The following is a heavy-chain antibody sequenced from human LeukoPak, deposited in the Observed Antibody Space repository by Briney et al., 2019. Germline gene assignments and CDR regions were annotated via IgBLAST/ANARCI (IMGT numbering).Heavy chain of an antibody. V-gene: IGHV5-51*01. Sequence: GESLKISCKGSGYSFTSYWIGWVRQMPGKGLEWMGIIYPGDSDTRYSPSFQGQVTISVDKSISTAYLQWSSLKASDTAMYYCARWSYIAAAGTRQFYYYYGMDVSGQGTTVTVSS. J-gene: IGHJ6*02. CDR1: GYSFTSYW. CDR3: ARWSYIAAAGTRQFYYYYGMDV. CDR2: IYPGDSDT. D-gene: IGHD6-13*01.